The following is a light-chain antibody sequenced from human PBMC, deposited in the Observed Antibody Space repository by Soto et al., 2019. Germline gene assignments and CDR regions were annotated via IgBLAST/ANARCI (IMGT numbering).Light chain of an antibody. CDR3: AAWDDSLSGYV. Sequence: SLLTQPPSASDSPGQSVTMSCTGTSSDVGGYKYVYWYQQLPGPAPKLLIYSNNQRPSGVPDRFSGSKSGTSASLAISGLRSEEEADYYCAAWDDSLSGYVFGTGTKVTVL. J-gene: IGLJ1*01. CDR2: SNN. CDR1: SSDVGGYKY. V-gene: IGLV1-47*02.